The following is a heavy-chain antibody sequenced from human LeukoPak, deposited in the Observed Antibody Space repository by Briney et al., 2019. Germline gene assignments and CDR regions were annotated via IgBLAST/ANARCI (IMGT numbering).Heavy chain of an antibody. CDR3: ARESPGSSFDY. V-gene: IGHV3-30*03. D-gene: IGHD3-10*01. Sequence: GGSLRLSCAASGFTFSSYGMHWVRQAPGKGLEWVAVISYDGSNKYYADSVKGRFTISRDNSKNTLYLQMNSLRAEDTAVYYCARESPGSSFDYWGQGTLVTVSS. CDR2: ISYDGSNK. J-gene: IGHJ4*02. CDR1: GFTFSSYG.